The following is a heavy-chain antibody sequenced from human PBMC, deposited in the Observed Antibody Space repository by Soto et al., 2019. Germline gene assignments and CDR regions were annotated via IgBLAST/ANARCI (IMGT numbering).Heavy chain of an antibody. J-gene: IGHJ4*02. D-gene: IGHD2-8*01. Sequence: EVQLVESGGGLVQPGGSLRLSCAASGFTFSTYSINWVRQAPGKGLEWISYISDNSSVIYYADAVKGRFTISRDNAKNSLSLRLNSLRAEDTAVYYCARDRDAYCSKGICSGPYFDYWGQGTVVTVSS. CDR2: ISDNSSVI. V-gene: IGHV3-48*01. CDR3: ARDRDAYCSKGICSGPYFDY. CDR1: GFTFSTYS.